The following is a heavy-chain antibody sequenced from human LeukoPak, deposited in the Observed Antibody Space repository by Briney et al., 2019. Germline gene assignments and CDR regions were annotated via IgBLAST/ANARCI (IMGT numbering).Heavy chain of an antibody. J-gene: IGHJ4*02. CDR1: GFTFSSYS. D-gene: IGHD3-22*01. CDR3: ARGLYYDSSGYEPLDY. Sequence: GGSLRLSCAASGFTFSSYSMNWVRQAPGKGLEWVSSISSSSSYIYYADSVKGRFTISRDNAKNSLYLQMNSLRAEDTAVYYCARGLYYDSSGYEPLDYWGQGNLVTVSS. CDR2: ISSSSSYI. V-gene: IGHV3-21*01.